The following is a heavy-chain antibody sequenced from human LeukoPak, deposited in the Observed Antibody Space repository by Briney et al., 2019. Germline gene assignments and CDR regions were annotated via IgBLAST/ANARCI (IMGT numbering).Heavy chain of an antibody. CDR3: ARSGRFGDPTLDY. V-gene: IGHV4-4*07. Sequence: ASETLSLTCTVSGGSISSYYWSWIRQPAGKGLEWIGRIYTSGSTNYNPSLKSRATMSVDTSKNQFSLKLSSVTAADTAVYYCARSGRFGDPTLDYWGQGTLVTVSS. CDR1: GGSISSYY. D-gene: IGHD3-10*01. J-gene: IGHJ4*02. CDR2: IYTSGST.